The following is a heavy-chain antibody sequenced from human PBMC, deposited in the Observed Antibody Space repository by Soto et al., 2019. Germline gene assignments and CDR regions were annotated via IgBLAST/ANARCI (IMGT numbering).Heavy chain of an antibody. CDR1: GYTLTSYG. CDR2: ISAYNGNT. J-gene: IGHJ6*02. Sequence: ASVKVSCKASGYTLTSYGISWVRQAPGQGLEWMGWISAYNGNTNYAQKLQGRVTMTTDTSTSTAYMELRSLGSDDTAVYYCARDQYYDILTGYENYYSPGMDVCGQGTTVTLSS. V-gene: IGHV1-18*01. D-gene: IGHD3-9*01. CDR3: ARDQYYDILTGYENYYSPGMDV.